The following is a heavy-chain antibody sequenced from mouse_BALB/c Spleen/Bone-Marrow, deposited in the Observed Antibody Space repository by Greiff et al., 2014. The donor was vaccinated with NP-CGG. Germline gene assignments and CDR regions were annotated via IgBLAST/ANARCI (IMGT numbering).Heavy chain of an antibody. CDR1: GFTFSSYA. J-gene: IGHJ1*01. D-gene: IGHD3-2*02. V-gene: IGHV5-6-5*01. CDR3: ARGGLRYFDV. Sequence: EVHLVESGGGLVKPGGSLKLSCAASGFTFSSYAMSWVRQTPEKRPEWVASISSGGSTYYPDSVKGRFTISRDNARNILYLQMSSLRSEDTAMYYCARGGLRYFDVWGAGTTVTVSS. CDR2: ISSGGST.